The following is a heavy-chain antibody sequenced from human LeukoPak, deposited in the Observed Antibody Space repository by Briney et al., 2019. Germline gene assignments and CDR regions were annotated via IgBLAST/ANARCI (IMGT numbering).Heavy chain of an antibody. CDR1: GFSFTDYY. Sequence: PGGSLRLSCAASGFSFTDYYMSWIRQAPGKGLEWVSYISSSGTTIQYADSVKGRFTISRDNAKNSLYLQMNSLRAEDTAVYYCARDAGLSRDAFDIWGQGTMVTVSS. D-gene: IGHD2-2*01. CDR2: ISSSGTTI. V-gene: IGHV3-11*01. J-gene: IGHJ3*02. CDR3: ARDAGLSRDAFDI.